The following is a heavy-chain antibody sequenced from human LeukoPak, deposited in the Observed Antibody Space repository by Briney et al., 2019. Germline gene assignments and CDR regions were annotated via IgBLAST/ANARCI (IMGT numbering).Heavy chain of an antibody. CDR2: IYYSGST. CDR1: GDSISSYY. J-gene: IGHJ4*02. D-gene: IGHD2-21*01. Sequence: PSETLSLSCTVSGDSISSYYWGWIRQPPEKGLEWIGSIYYSGSTYYNPSLKSRVTISVDTSKSQFSLKLSSVTAADTAVYYCARLKEFQKIFDYWGQGTLVTVSS. V-gene: IGHV4-39*01. CDR3: ARLKEFQKIFDY.